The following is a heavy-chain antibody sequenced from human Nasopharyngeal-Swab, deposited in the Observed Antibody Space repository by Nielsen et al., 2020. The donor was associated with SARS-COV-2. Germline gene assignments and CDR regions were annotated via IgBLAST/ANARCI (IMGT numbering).Heavy chain of an antibody. CDR1: GFTFSSYS. CDR2: ISSSSSYK. J-gene: IGHJ6*02. D-gene: IGHD3-10*01. V-gene: IGHV3-21*06. Sequence: GGPLRLSCAASGFTFSSYSVNWVRQAPGKGLEWVSSISSSSSYKYYADSVKGRFTISRDNSNNLLYLQMNNLRAEDTAVYYCARDSGIGAYFYYGMDVWGQGTTVTVSS. CDR3: ARDSGIGAYFYYGMDV.